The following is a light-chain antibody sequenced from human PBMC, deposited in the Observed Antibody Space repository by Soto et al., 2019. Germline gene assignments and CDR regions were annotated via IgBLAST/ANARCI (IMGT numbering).Light chain of an antibody. Sequence: EIVLTQSPATLSLSPGEIATLSCRASQSVSSYLAWYQQKPGQAPRLLIYDASNRATGIPARFSGSASGTDFTLTISSLEPEDFAVYYCQQRSNWPRTFGQGTRLEIK. CDR1: QSVSSY. CDR3: QQRSNWPRT. V-gene: IGKV3-11*01. CDR2: DAS. J-gene: IGKJ5*01.